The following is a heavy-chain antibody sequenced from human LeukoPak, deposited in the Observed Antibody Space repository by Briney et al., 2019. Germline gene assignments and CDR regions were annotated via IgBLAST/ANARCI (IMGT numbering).Heavy chain of an antibody. CDR1: GFTFSSYG. V-gene: IGHV3-30*18. J-gene: IGHJ4*02. CDR2: ISYDGGNK. CDR3: AKDRDYDFWSGYLDY. D-gene: IGHD3-3*01. Sequence: GGSLRLSCEASGFTFSSYGMHWVRQAPGKGLEWVAVISYDGGNKYYADSVKGRFTISRDNSKNTLYLQMNSLRAEDTAVYYCAKDRDYDFWSGYLDYWGQGTLVTVSS.